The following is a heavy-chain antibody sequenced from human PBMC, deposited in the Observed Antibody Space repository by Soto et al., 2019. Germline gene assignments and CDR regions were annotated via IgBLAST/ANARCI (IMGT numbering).Heavy chain of an antibody. CDR3: ARGPGYSASA. D-gene: IGHD5-12*01. J-gene: IGHJ4*02. CDR1: GYTFMSYD. CDR2: MNPNSGNT. V-gene: IGHV1-8*01. Sequence: QVQLVQSGDEVKKPGASVKVSCKASGYTFMSYDIHWVRQATGQGLEWMGRMNPNSGNTGYAQKFQGRVTMTRNTSITTAYMELSSLRSEDTAGYYCARGPGYSASAWGQGTLVTVSS.